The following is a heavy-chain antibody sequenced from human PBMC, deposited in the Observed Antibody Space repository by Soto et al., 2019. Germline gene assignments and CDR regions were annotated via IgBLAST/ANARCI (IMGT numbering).Heavy chain of an antibody. CDR1: GYTFISYD. D-gene: IGHD2-15*01. CDR2: MNPNTANT. Sequence: QVQLVQSGAEVAKPGASVKVSCKASGYTFISYDINWVRQAPGQGLEWIGWMNPNTANTGFAKKFQGRVTMTRDIPASTAYVELSGLRSEDTAVYYCARWGQNAAAGPKFDHWGQGTLVTVSS. CDR3: ARWGQNAAAGPKFDH. V-gene: IGHV1-8*02. J-gene: IGHJ4*02.